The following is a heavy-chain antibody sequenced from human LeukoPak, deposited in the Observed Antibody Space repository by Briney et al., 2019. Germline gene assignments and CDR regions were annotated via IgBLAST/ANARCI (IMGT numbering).Heavy chain of an antibody. J-gene: IGHJ4*02. D-gene: IGHD6-13*01. V-gene: IGHV4-4*07. CDR3: ARAAGAAGGQYFDY. Sequence: SETLSLTCTVSGGSISGHFCSWIRQPAGQGLEWIGRIYTNGDTRYNPSLKSRVTMSVDTSKNQLSLKLRPVTAADTAVYYCARAAGAAGGQYFDYWGQGMLVTVSS. CDR1: GGSISGHF. CDR2: IYTNGDT.